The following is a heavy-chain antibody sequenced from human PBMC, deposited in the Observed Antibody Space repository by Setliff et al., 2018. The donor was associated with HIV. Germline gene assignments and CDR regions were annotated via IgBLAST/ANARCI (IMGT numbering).Heavy chain of an antibody. CDR2: IWYDGSNK. J-gene: IGHJ6*01. D-gene: IGHD4-17*01. Sequence: GRSLRLSCVASGFTFSSYAMHWVRQAPGKGLEWVAVIWYDGSNKYYADSVKGRFTISRDNAKNSLYLQMNSLRAEDMALYYCAKDKGNGDYDYYYGMDVWGQGTTVTVS. CDR3: AKDKGNGDYDYYYGMDV. V-gene: IGHV3-33*03. CDR1: GFTFSSYA.